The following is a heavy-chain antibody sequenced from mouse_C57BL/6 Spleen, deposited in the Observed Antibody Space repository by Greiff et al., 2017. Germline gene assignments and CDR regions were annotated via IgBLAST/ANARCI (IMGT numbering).Heavy chain of an antibody. J-gene: IGHJ2*01. D-gene: IGHD3-2*02. CDR2: IDPSDSYT. CDR1: GYTFTSYW. Sequence: VKLQQPGAELVRPGTSVKLSCKASGYTFTSYWMHWVKQRPGQGLEWIGVIDPSDSYTNYNQKFKGKATLTVDTSSSTAYMQLSSLTSEDSAVYYCARGGGTAQARFDYWGQGTTLTVSS. CDR3: ARGGGTAQARFDY. V-gene: IGHV1-59*01.